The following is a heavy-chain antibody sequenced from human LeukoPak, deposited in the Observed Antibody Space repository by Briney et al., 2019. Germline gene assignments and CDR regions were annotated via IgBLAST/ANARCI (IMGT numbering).Heavy chain of an antibody. J-gene: IGHJ5*02. D-gene: IGHD2-2*01. CDR1: GFTFSSYG. V-gene: IGHV3-23*01. CDR3: AKANIVVVPAPVMNWFDP. CDR2: ISGSGGST. Sequence: GGSLRLSCAASGFTFSSYGMHWVRQAPGKGLEWVSAISGSGGSTYYADSVKGRFTISRDNSKNTLYLQMNSLRAEDTAVYYCAKANIVVVPAPVMNWFDPWGQGTLVTVSS.